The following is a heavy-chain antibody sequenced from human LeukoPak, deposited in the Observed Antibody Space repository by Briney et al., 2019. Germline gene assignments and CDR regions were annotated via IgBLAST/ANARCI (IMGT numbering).Heavy chain of an antibody. Sequence: GGSLISPCSASGFTSIAAASHWVRQPSGKGLERFGRIRSKANSYATAYAASVKGRFTISRDDSKNTAYLQMNSLKTEDTAVYYCTRSGGCSSGWYVYYYYYYMDVWGKGTTVTISS. V-gene: IGHV3-73*01. CDR2: IRSKANSYAT. CDR1: GFTSIAAA. D-gene: IGHD6-19*01. CDR3: TRSGGCSSGWYVYYYYYYMDV. J-gene: IGHJ6*03.